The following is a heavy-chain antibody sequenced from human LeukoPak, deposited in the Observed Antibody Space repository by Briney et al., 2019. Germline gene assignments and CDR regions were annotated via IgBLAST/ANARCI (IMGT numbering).Heavy chain of an antibody. CDR1: GFTFSNYN. J-gene: IGHJ4*02. CDR3: ASPTGQRWLQLLH. CDR2: IYSGGST. D-gene: IGHD5-24*01. V-gene: IGHV3-53*01. Sequence: PGGSLRLSCAASGFTFSNYNMNWVRQAPGKGLEWVSVIYSGGSTYYADSVKGRFTISRDNSKNTLYLQMNSLRAEDTAVYYCASPTGQRWLQLLHWGQGTLVTVSS.